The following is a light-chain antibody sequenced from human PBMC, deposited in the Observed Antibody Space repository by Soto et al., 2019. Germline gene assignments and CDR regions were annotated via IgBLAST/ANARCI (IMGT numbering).Light chain of an antibody. J-gene: IGKJ1*01. CDR3: QQYNSYSPT. Sequence: DIPMTQSPSTLSASVGDTVTITCRASQSIDTWLAWHQQKPGRAPKLLISKASILESGVPSRFSGSGSGTDFTLTINGLQPDDFATYYCQQYNSYSPTFGQGTKVDIK. CDR2: KAS. V-gene: IGKV1-5*03. CDR1: QSIDTW.